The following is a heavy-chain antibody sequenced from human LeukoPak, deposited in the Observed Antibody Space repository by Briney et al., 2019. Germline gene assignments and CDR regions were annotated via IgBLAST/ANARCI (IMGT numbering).Heavy chain of an antibody. CDR2: ITPFLALA. Sequence: SVKVSCKASGGTFISYAISWVRQAPGQGVEWMGRITPFLALANYAQKFQGRFTITADKSTSTAYMELSSLRSEDTAVYYCARDREGVAGSRRLWYFDYWGQGTLVTVSS. J-gene: IGHJ4*02. CDR1: GGTFISYA. V-gene: IGHV1-69*04. CDR3: ARDREGVAGSRRLWYFDY. D-gene: IGHD6-19*01.